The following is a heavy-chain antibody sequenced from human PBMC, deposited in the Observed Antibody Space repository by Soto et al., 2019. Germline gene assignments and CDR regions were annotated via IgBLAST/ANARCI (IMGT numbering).Heavy chain of an antibody. CDR1: GFTFSSYS. CDR3: ARDLELVQLFDY. J-gene: IGHJ4*02. CDR2: ISSSSSYI. Sequence: GGSLRLSCAASGFTFSSYSMNWVRQAPGKGLEWVSSISSSSSYIYYADSVKGRFTISRDNAKNSLYLQMNSLRAEDTAVYYCARDLELVQLFDYWGQGTLVTVSS. D-gene: IGHD6-6*01. V-gene: IGHV3-21*01.